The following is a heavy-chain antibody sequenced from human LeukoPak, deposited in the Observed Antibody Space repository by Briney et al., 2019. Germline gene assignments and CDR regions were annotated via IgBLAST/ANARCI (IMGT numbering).Heavy chain of an antibody. CDR1: GYTLTELP. CDR3: ARTNVLTGYYSEYNWFDP. Sequence: ASVKVSCKVSGYTLTELPMHWVRQAPGKGLEWMGGFDPEDGETIYAQKFQGRVTMTEDTSTDTAYMELSSLRSEDTAVYYCARTNVLTGYYSEYNWFDPWGQGTLVTVSS. J-gene: IGHJ5*02. CDR2: FDPEDGET. V-gene: IGHV1-24*01. D-gene: IGHD3-9*01.